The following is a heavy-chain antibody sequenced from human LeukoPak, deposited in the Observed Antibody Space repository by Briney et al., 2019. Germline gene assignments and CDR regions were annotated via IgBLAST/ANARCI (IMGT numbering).Heavy chain of an antibody. CDR3: AGLTYYYGPPLF. V-gene: IGHV4-34*01. Sequence: SETLSLTCAVYGGSFSGYYWSWIRQPPGKGLEWIGEINHSGSTNYNPPLKSRVTISVDTSKNQFSLKLSSVTAADTAVYYCAGLTYYYGPPLFWGQGTLVTVSS. CDR1: GGSFSGYY. CDR2: INHSGST. D-gene: IGHD3-10*01. J-gene: IGHJ4*02.